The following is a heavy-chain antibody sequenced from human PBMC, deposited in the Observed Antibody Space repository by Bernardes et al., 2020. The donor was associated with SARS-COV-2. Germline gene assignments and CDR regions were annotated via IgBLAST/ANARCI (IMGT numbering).Heavy chain of an antibody. D-gene: IGHD2-21*02. Sequence: SVKVSCKASGFTFTSSAVQWVRQARGQRLEWIGWIVVGSGNTNYAQKFQERVTITRDMSTSTAYMELSSLRSEDTAVYYCAALGDWVSVFYYYGMDVWGQGTTVTVSS. CDR1: GFTFTSSA. CDR3: AALGDWVSVFYYYGMDV. CDR2: IVVGSGNT. V-gene: IGHV1-58*01. J-gene: IGHJ6*02.